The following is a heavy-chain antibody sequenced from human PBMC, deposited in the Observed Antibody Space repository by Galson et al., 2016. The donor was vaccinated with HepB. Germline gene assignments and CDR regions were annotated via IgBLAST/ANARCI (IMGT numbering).Heavy chain of an antibody. CDR2: IYYVGNT. J-gene: IGHJ5*02. CDR3: ARHERLLSWFDP. D-gene: IGHD5-12*01. CDR1: GGSISSGSYS. V-gene: IGHV4-30-2*03. Sequence: LSLTCTVSGGSISSGSYSWNWIRQPAGKGLEWIGSIYYVGNTYYNPSLKSRVIISIDTSNNRVSLKLRSVTAADTAVYYCARHERLLSWFDPWGQGSLVTVSS.